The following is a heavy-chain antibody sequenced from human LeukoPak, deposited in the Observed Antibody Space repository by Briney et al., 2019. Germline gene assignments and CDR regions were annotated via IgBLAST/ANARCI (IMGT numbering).Heavy chain of an antibody. CDR2: IYYSGST. J-gene: IGHJ6*02. V-gene: IGHV4-59*01. Sequence: SETLSLTFTVSGGSISSYYWSWIRQPPGKGLEWIGYIYYSGSTNYNPSLKSRVTISVDTSKNQFSLKLSSVTAADTAVYYCARDYYYYGMDVWGQGTTVTVSS. CDR3: ARDYYYYGMDV. CDR1: GGSISSYY.